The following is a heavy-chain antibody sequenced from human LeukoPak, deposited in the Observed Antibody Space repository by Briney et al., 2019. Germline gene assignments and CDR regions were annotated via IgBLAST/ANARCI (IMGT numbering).Heavy chain of an antibody. V-gene: IGHV3-23*01. CDR3: AKPTPHYCSGGSCYFPLGY. J-gene: IGHJ4*02. CDR1: GFTFSSYA. D-gene: IGHD2-15*01. Sequence: LSGGSLRLSCAASGFTFSSYAMSWVRQAPGKGLEWVSAISGSGGSTYYADSVKGRFTISRDNSKNTLYLQMSSLRAEDTAVYYCAKPTPHYCSGGSCYFPLGYWGQGTLVTVSS. CDR2: ISGSGGST.